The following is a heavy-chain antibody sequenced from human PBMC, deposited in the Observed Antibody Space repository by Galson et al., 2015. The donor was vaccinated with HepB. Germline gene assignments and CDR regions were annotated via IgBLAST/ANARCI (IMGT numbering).Heavy chain of an antibody. CDR2: IYWDDDK. Sequence: PALVKPTQTLTLTCTFSGFSLSTSGVGVGWIRQPPGKALEWLALIYWDDDKRYSPSLKSRLTITKDTSKNQVVLTMTNMDPVDTATYYCAHRPTLAAAGKQGYWFDPWGQGTLVTVSS. CDR1: GFSLSTSGVG. J-gene: IGHJ5*02. D-gene: IGHD6-13*01. CDR3: AHRPTLAAAGKQGYWFDP. V-gene: IGHV2-5*02.